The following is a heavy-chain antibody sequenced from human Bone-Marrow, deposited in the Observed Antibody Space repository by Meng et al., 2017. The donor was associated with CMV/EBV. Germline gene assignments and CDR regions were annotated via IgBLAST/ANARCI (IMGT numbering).Heavy chain of an antibody. V-gene: IGHV3-7*01. CDR1: GFTFSSYW. Sequence: GGSLRLSCAASGFTFSSYWMSWVRQAPGKGLEWVANIKQDGSEKYYVDSVKGRFTISRDNDKNSLYRQMNSLRAEDTAVYYCARDEGDYIPYYYYGMDVWGQGTTVTVSS. CDR3: ARDEGDYIPYYYYGMDV. D-gene: IGHD4-17*01. J-gene: IGHJ6*02. CDR2: IKQDGSEK.